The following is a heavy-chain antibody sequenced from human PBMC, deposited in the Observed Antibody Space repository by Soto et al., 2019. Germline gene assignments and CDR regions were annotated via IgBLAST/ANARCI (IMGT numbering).Heavy chain of an antibody. CDR3: STRSIADDAFDI. Sequence: TGGSLRLSCAASGFTFSGSSVHWVRQASGKGLDWVGRIRSKGDNNATTYAASVRGRFTISRDDSKNTAFLQMDSLKSEDTAVYYCSTRSIADDAFDIWGQGTLVTVSS. D-gene: IGHD6-6*01. J-gene: IGHJ3*02. CDR1: GFTFSGSS. V-gene: IGHV3-73*01. CDR2: IRSKGDNNAT.